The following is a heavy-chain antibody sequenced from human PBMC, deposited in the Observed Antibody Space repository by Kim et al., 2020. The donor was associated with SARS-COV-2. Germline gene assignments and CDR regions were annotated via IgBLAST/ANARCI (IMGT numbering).Heavy chain of an antibody. V-gene: IGHV1-69*13. J-gene: IGHJ4*02. Sequence: SVKVSCKASGGTFSSYAISWVRQAPGQGLEWMGGIIPIFGTANYAQKFQGRVTITADESTSTAYMELSSLRSEDTAVYYCARGQDSGYDGTFDYWGQGTLVTVSS. D-gene: IGHD5-12*01. CDR2: IIPIFGTA. CDR1: GGTFSSYA. CDR3: ARGQDSGYDGTFDY.